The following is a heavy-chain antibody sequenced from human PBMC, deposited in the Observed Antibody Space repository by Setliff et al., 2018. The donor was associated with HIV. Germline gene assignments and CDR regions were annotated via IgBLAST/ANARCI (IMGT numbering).Heavy chain of an antibody. CDR2: IYYRGSA. D-gene: IGHD3-10*01. V-gene: IGHV4-39*07. CDR1: GGSITTTNYY. J-gene: IGHJ4*02. CDR3: ARARGPPLPVLDF. Sequence: ASETLSLTCTVSGGSITTTNYYWGWVRQSPGKGLEWIGVIYYRGSAYYNLSLQSRVTLSVDTSKNSFSLHLTSVTAADTAVYFCARARGPPLPVLDFWGPGTLVTV.